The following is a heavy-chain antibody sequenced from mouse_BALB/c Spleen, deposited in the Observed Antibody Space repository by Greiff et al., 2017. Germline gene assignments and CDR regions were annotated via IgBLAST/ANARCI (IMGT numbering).Heavy chain of an antibody. J-gene: IGHJ4*01. CDR1: GFTFSSFG. Sequence: EVKLVESGGGLVQPGGSRKLSCAASGFTFSSFGMHWVRQAPEKGLEWVAYISSGSSTIYYADTVKGRFTISRDNPKNTLFLQMTSLRSEDTAMYYCARDGDYRYYYAMDDWGQGSSVTVSS. V-gene: IGHV5-17*02. CDR2: ISSGSSTI. CDR3: ARDGDYRYYYAMDD. D-gene: IGHD2-13*01.